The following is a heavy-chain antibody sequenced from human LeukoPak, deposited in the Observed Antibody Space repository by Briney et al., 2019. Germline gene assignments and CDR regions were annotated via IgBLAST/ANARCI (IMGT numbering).Heavy chain of an antibody. D-gene: IGHD5-18*01. V-gene: IGHV3-7*01. CDR2: IKEDGSEK. CDR3: ARDIGHSYGDDAFDI. Sequence: GGSLRLSCAASGFTFSSYWMSWVRQAPGKGLEWVANIKEDGSEKYYVDSVKGRFTISRDNAKNSLYLQMNSLRAEDTAVYYCARDIGHSYGDDAFDIWGQGTMVTVSS. CDR1: GFTFSSYW. J-gene: IGHJ3*02.